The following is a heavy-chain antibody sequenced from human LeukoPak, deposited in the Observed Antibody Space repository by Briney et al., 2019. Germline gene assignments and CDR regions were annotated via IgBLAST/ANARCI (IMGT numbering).Heavy chain of an antibody. V-gene: IGHV4-39*07. CDR2: IYYSGST. D-gene: IGHD6-19*01. J-gene: IGHJ4*02. CDR3: ARRRSSGWYLDYFDY. Sequence: SETLSLTCTVSGGSISSSSYYWGWIRQPPGKGLEWIGSIYYSGSTYYNPSLKSRVTISVDTSKNQFSLKLSSVTAADTAVYYCARRRSSGWYLDYFDYWGQGTLVTVSS. CDR1: GGSISSSSYY.